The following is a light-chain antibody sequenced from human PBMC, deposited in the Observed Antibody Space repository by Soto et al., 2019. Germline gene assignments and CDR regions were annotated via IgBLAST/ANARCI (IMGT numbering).Light chain of an antibody. Sequence: DIEMVQSPSALSASVGDTVTITCRASQKSSPWLAWYQQKPGQAPKLLMYDVSSLKRGVPSRFSGSGSGTEFTLTISSLQPDDFATYYRQQYNDYSATFGQGTKVDIK. J-gene: IGKJ1*01. V-gene: IGKV1-5*01. CDR1: QKSSPW. CDR3: QQYNDYSAT. CDR2: DVS.